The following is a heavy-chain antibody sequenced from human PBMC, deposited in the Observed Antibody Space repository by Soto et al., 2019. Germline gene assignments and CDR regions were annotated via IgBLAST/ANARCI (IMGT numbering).Heavy chain of an antibody. Sequence: ASVKVSCKVSGYTLTELSMHWVRQAPGKGLEWMGGFDPEDGETIYAQKFQGRVTMTEDTSTDTAYMELSSLRSEDTAVYYCAKRWDIAVAGPYYYGMDVWGQGTTVTVSS. V-gene: IGHV1-24*01. J-gene: IGHJ6*02. D-gene: IGHD6-19*01. CDR3: AKRWDIAVAGPYYYGMDV. CDR1: GYTLTELS. CDR2: FDPEDGET.